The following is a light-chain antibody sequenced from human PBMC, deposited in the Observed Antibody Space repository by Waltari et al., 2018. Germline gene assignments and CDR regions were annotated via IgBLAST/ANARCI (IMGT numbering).Light chain of an antibody. Sequence: QSALTQPASVSGSPGQSITISCTGTSSDVGGYNYVSWYQQHPGKAPNVRIYDVSNRPSGVSNPFSGSKSGNTASLTISGLQAEDEADYYCSSYTSSSTRVFGTGTKVTVL. CDR1: SSDVGGYNY. CDR3: SSYTSSSTRV. J-gene: IGLJ1*01. CDR2: DVS. V-gene: IGLV2-14*03.